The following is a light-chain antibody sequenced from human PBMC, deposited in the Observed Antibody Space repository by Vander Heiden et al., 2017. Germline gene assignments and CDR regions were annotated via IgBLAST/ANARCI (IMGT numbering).Light chain of an antibody. V-gene: IGLV2-14*01. Sequence: QSALTQPASVSGSPGQSTTISCTGTSSDVGGYNSVSWYQQHPGKAPQVMIYEVTNRPSGVSNRFSGSKSGNTASLTISGLQAEDEADYYCSSYTSSSTLGVFGTGTKVSVL. CDR2: EVT. CDR3: SSYTSSSTLGV. CDR1: SSDVGGYNS. J-gene: IGLJ1*01.